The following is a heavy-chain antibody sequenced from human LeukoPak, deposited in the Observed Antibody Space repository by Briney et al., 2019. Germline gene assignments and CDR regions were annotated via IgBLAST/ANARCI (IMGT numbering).Heavy chain of an antibody. D-gene: IGHD2-8*01. CDR3: ASSMCTNGVCSLGDY. CDR1: GGSISSGSYY. Sequence: SQTLSLTCTVSGGSISSGSYYWSWIRQPAGKGLEWIGRIYTSGSTNYNPSLKSRVTISVDTSKNQFSLKLSSVTAADTAVYYCASSMCTNGVCSLGDYWGQGTLVTVSS. J-gene: IGHJ4*02. CDR2: IYTSGST. V-gene: IGHV4-61*02.